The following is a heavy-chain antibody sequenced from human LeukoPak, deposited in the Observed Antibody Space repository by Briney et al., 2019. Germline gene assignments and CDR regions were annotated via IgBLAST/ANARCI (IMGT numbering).Heavy chain of an antibody. Sequence: GGSLRLSCAASGFTFSSYGMHWVRQAPGKGLEWVAFIRYDGSNKYYADSVKGRFTISRDNSKNTLYLQMNSLRAEDTAVYYCARGGSSSSSKGDKDYYYYMDVWGKGTTVTVSS. CDR1: GFTFSSYG. CDR2: IRYDGSNK. D-gene: IGHD6-6*01. J-gene: IGHJ6*03. CDR3: ARGGSSSSSKGDKDYYYYMDV. V-gene: IGHV3-30*02.